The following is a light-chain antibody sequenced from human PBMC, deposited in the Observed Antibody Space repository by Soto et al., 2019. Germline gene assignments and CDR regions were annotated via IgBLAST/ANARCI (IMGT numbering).Light chain of an antibody. CDR3: QQYGSTPLT. CDR2: DAS. CDR1: QSVRSNY. V-gene: IGKV3-20*01. J-gene: IGKJ4*01. Sequence: EIVLTQSPDTLSLSPGERATLSCRASQSVRSNYLAWYQQKPGQAPRFLIYDASSRATGIPDRFSGSGSGTAFTLTISRLEPEDFAVYYCQQYGSTPLTFGGGTKV.